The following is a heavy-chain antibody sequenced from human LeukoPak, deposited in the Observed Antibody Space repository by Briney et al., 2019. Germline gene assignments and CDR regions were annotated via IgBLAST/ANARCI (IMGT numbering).Heavy chain of an antibody. J-gene: IGHJ4*02. V-gene: IGHV3-48*01. CDR1: GFTFSSYT. Sequence: GGSLRLSCAASGFTFSSYTMNWVRQPPGKGLEWVSNIGTSSTTIYYADSVKGRFTISRDNSKNTLYLQMNSLRAEDTAVYYCAKDHPYGDYYFDYWGQGTLVTVSS. CDR3: AKDHPYGDYYFDY. D-gene: IGHD4-17*01. CDR2: IGTSSTTI.